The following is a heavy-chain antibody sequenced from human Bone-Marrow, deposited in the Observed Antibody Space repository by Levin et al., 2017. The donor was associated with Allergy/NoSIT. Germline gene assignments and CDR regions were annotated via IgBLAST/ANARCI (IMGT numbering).Heavy chain of an antibody. J-gene: IGHJ5*02. CDR2: INHSGST. D-gene: IGHD3-22*01. CDR1: GGSFSGYY. Sequence: SQTLSLTCAVYGGSFSGYYWSWIRQPPGKGLEWIGEINHSGSTNYNPSLKSRVTISVDTSKNQFSLKLSSVTAADTAVYYCARDSSGYYVLNWFDPWGQGTLVTVSS. V-gene: IGHV4-34*01. CDR3: ARDSSGYYVLNWFDP.